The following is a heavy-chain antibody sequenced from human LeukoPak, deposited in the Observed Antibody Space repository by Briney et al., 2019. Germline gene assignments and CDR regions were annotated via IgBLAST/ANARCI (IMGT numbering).Heavy chain of an antibody. Sequence: GGSLRLSCAASGFTFSSYEMNWVRQAPGKGLEWVSYISTSGRNIYYADSVKGRFTISRDNAKNSLYLQMNSLKTEDTAVYYCTTDDDGGLGHWGQGTLVTVSS. D-gene: IGHD3-16*01. V-gene: IGHV3-48*03. CDR1: GFTFSSYE. CDR2: ISTSGRNI. CDR3: TTDDDGGLGH. J-gene: IGHJ4*02.